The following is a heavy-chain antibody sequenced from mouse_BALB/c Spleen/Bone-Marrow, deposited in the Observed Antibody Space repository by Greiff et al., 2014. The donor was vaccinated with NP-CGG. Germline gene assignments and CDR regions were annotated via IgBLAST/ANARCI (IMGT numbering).Heavy chain of an antibody. CDR2: IYYSGTI. V-gene: IGHV3-5*02. CDR3: ARDGNWDGHFDY. CDR1: GISITTGNYR. Sequence: EVQRVESGPGLVKPSQTVSLTCTVTGISITTGNYRWSWIRQFPENKLEWIGYIYYSGTITYNPSLTSRTTITRDTSKNQFFLEMNSLTAEDTATYYCARDGNWDGHFDYWGQGATLTVSS. D-gene: IGHD4-1*01. J-gene: IGHJ2*01.